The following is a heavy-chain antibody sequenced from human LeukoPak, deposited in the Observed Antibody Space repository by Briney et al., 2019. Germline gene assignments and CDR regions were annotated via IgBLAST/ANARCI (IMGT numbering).Heavy chain of an antibody. D-gene: IGHD2-15*01. J-gene: IGHJ4*02. V-gene: IGHV3-30-3*01. CDR2: ISYDGSNK. CDR3: ARDRRGYCSGGSCYQFDY. Sequence: PGRSLRLSCAASGFTFSSYAMHWVRQAPGKGLEWVAVISYDGSNKYYADSVKGRFTISRDNSKNTLYLQMNSLRAEDTAVYYCARDRRGYCSGGSCYQFDYWGQGTLVTVSS. CDR1: GFTFSSYA.